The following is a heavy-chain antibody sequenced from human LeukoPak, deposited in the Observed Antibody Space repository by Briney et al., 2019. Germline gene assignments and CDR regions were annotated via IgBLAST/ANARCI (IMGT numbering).Heavy chain of an antibody. D-gene: IGHD2-15*01. Sequence: GSSVKVSCKASGGTFSSYAISWVRQAPGQGLEWMGRIIPIFGTANYAQKFQGRVTITKDESTSKAYMELSRLRSEDTAVYYCAREERRGGKATPDFDYWGQGTLVTVSS. CDR3: AREERRGGKATPDFDY. J-gene: IGHJ4*02. CDR1: GGTFSSYA. CDR2: IIPIFGTA. V-gene: IGHV1-69*05.